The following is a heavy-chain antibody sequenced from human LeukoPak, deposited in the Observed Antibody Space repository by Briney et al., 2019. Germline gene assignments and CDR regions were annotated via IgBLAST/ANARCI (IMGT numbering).Heavy chain of an antibody. J-gene: IGHJ5*02. Sequence: ASVKVSCKASGYTFTGYYMHWVRQAPGQGLEWMGWINPNSGGTNYAQKFQGRVIMTRDTSISTAYMELSRLRSDDTAVYYCARDGLIAAAGTNWFDPWGQGTLVTVSS. CDR3: ARDGLIAAAGTNWFDP. CDR1: GYTFTGYY. CDR2: INPNSGGT. D-gene: IGHD6-13*01. V-gene: IGHV1-2*02.